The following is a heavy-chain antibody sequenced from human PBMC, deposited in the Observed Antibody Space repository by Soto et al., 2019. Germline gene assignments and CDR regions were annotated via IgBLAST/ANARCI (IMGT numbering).Heavy chain of an antibody. D-gene: IGHD6-13*01. V-gene: IGHV3-49*04. J-gene: IGHJ4*02. CDR2: IRNKAYGGTT. CDR1: GFTFGDYA. Sequence: LRLSCTASGFTFGDYAMSWVRQAPGTGLEWVGFIRNKAYGGTTEYAASVKGRFTISRDDSKSIAYLQMSSLKTEDTAVYYCTRGYSSSWHFDYWGQGTLVTVSS. CDR3: TRGYSSSWHFDY.